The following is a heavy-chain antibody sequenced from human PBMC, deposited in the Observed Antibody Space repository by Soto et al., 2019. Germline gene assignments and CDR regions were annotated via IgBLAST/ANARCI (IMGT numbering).Heavy chain of an antibody. V-gene: IGHV1-18*01. CDR2: ISADNSNT. Sequence: QAQLVQSGAEVKKPGASVKVSCKASGYTFYSHSISWVRQAPGQGLEWMGQISADNSNTKYAQKFRGRVTMTTDTAXSTVYMELRNLRSDDTAVYYCARCIQQGYYYGMDVWGQGTTVTVSS. D-gene: IGHD5-18*01. CDR3: ARCIQQGYYYGMDV. J-gene: IGHJ6*02. CDR1: GYTFYSHS.